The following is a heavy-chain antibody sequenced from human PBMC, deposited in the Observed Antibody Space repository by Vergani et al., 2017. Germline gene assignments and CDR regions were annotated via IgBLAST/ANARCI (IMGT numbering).Heavy chain of an antibody. D-gene: IGHD3-10*01. V-gene: IGHV1-2*02. J-gene: IGHJ3*02. CDR3: ARVMVRGVKGVNDAFDI. Sequence: QVQLVQSGAEVKKPGASVKVSCKASGYTFTGYYMHWVRQAPGQGLEWMGWISAYNGNTNYAQKFQGRVTMTRDTSTSTVYMELSSLRSEDTAVYYCARVMVRGVKGVNDAFDIWGQGTMVTVSS. CDR1: GYTFTGYY. CDR2: ISAYNGNT.